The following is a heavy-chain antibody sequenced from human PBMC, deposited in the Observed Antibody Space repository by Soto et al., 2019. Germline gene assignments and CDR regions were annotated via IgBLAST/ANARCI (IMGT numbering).Heavy chain of an antibody. CDR3: ASGETYYDFWSGYKYGMDA. V-gene: IGHV4-34*01. J-gene: IGHJ6*02. CDR2: INHSGST. CDR1: GGSFSGYY. Sequence: SETLSLTCAVYGGSFSGYYWSWIRQPPGKGLEWIGEINHSGSTNYNPSLKSRVTISVDTSKNQFSLKLSSVTAADTAVYYCASGETYYDFWSGYKYGMDAWGQGTTVTVSS. D-gene: IGHD3-3*01.